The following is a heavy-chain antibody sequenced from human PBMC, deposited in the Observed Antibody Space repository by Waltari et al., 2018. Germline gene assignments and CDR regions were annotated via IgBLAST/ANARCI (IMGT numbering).Heavy chain of an antibody. D-gene: IGHD6-6*01. J-gene: IGHJ5*02. CDR1: GYSISSGYY. CDR2: IYHSGGT. V-gene: IGHV4-38-2*01. CDR3: AISIAARLNWFDP. Sequence: QVQLQESGPGLVKPSETLSLTCAVSGYSISSGYYWGWIRQPPGKGLEWIGSIYHSGGTYCNPSRRSRVTISVDTSKNQFSLKLSSVTAADTAVYYCAISIAARLNWFDPWGQGTLVTVSS.